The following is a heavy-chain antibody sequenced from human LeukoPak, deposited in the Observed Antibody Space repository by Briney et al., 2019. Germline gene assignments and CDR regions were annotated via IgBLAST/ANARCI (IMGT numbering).Heavy chain of an antibody. D-gene: IGHD2-8*01. CDR3: AREADTNAASDS. J-gene: IGHJ4*02. V-gene: IGHV3-74*01. Sequence: GGSLRLSCVASGFTLSNYWTHWVRQAPGKGLVWVSRINSDGSSTTYADSVKGRFTISRDNAKNTLYLQMNSLRAEDTAVYYCAREADTNAASDSRGQGTLVTVSS. CDR2: INSDGSST. CDR1: GFTLSNYW.